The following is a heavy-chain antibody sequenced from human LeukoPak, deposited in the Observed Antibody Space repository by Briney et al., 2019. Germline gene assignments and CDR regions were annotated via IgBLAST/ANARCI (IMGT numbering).Heavy chain of an antibody. CDR2: IYTSGST. V-gene: IGHV4-4*07. CDR1: GGSVSSYY. CDR3: ARSAAAGTVGYYYYYMDV. J-gene: IGHJ6*03. D-gene: IGHD6-13*01. Sequence: PSETLSLTCTVSGGSVSSYYWSWIRQPAGKGLEWIGRIYTSGSTNYNPSLNTRVTMSVDTSKNQFSLKLSSVTAADTAVYYCARSAAAGTVGYYYYYMDVWGKGTTVTVSS.